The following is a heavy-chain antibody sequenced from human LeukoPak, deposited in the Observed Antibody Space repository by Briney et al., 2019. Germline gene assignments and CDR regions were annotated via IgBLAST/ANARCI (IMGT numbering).Heavy chain of an antibody. V-gene: IGHV4-59*01. CDR3: ARYCSGGSCGFDP. CDR1: GGSISSYY. CDR2: IYYSGST. Sequence: PSETLSLTCTVSGGSISSYYWSWIRQPPGKGLEWIGYIYYSGSTNYNPSLKSRVTISVDTSKNQFSPKLTSVTAADTAVYYCARYCSGGSCGFDPWGQGTLVTVSS. D-gene: IGHD2-15*01. J-gene: IGHJ5*02.